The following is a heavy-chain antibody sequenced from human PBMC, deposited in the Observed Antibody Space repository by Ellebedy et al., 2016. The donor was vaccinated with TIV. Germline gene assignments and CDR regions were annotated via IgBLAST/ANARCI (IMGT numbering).Heavy chain of an antibody. CDR1: EFTFSSYA. D-gene: IGHD3-10*01. CDR3: VKGGSGSYHYYYGMDV. CDR2: ISSTGGST. J-gene: IGHJ6*02. Sequence: GESLEISCAASEFTFSSYAMHWVRQAPGKGLEYVSAISSTGGSTYYADSVKGRFTISRDNSKNPLYLQMGSLRAEDTAVYYCVKGGSGSYHYYYGMDVWGQGTTVTVSS. V-gene: IGHV3-64D*06.